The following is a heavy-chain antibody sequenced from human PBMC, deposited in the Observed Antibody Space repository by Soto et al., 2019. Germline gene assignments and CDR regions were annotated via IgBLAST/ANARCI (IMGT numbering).Heavy chain of an antibody. J-gene: IGHJ4*02. CDR1: GGSISSGGYY. CDR2: IYYSGST. V-gene: IGHV4-31*03. Sequence: SETLSLTCTVSGGSISSGGYYWSWIRQHPGKGLEWIGYIYYSGSTYYNPSLKSRVTISVDTSKNQFSLKLSSVTAADTAVYYCARGGTYYYDSSGLFDYWGQGTLVTVSS. CDR3: ARGGTYYYDSSGLFDY. D-gene: IGHD3-22*01.